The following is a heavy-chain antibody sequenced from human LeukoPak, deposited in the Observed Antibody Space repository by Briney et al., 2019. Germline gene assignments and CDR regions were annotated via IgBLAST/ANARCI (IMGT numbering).Heavy chain of an antibody. CDR3: ARGRGNCSGGSCQGPDV. CDR2: IWYDGSNK. D-gene: IGHD2-15*01. Sequence: GRSLRLSCAASGFTFSSYGMHWVRQAPGKGLEWVAVIWYDGSNKYYADSVKGRFTISRDNSKNTLYLQMNSLRAEDTAVYYCARGRGNCSGGSCQGPDVWGQGTTVTVSS. J-gene: IGHJ6*02. V-gene: IGHV3-33*01. CDR1: GFTFSSYG.